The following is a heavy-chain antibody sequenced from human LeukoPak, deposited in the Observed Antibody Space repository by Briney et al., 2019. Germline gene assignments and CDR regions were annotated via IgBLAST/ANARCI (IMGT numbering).Heavy chain of an antibody. CDR3: ARDSFHTY. J-gene: IGHJ4*02. CDR2: IYNDGRT. Sequence: GGSLRLSCAASGFTVSSNYMNWVRQAPGKGLEWVSIIYNDGRTFYADSVKDRFTMSRDNSKNTIYLQMNSLRAEDTAVYYCARDSFHTYWGQGTLVTVFS. D-gene: IGHD3-16*01. V-gene: IGHV3-66*01. CDR1: GFTVSSNY.